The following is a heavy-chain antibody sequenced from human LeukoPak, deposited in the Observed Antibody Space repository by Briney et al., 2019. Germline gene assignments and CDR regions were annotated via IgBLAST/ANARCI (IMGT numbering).Heavy chain of an antibody. Sequence: GGSLRLSCAASGFTFSSYAMSWVRQAPGKGLEWVSVISGSSSSTYYVDSVKGRFTISRDNSKNTLHLQMNSLRAEDTAVYYCAKSALAGIYYYGLDVWGQGTTVTVSS. D-gene: IGHD6-19*01. CDR3: AKSALAGIYYYGLDV. CDR2: ISGSSSST. J-gene: IGHJ6*02. V-gene: IGHV3-23*01. CDR1: GFTFSSYA.